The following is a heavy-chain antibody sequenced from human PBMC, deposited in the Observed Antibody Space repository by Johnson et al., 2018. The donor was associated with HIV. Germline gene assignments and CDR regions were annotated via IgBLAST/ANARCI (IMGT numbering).Heavy chain of an antibody. D-gene: IGHD2-8*01. V-gene: IGHV3-30*14. CDR3: ARANRYYDAFDI. CDR1: GFTFSSYA. CDR2: ISYDGSNK. J-gene: IGHJ3*02. Sequence: QVQLVESGGGVVQPGRSLRLSCAASGFTFSSYAMHWVRQAPGKGLEWVAVISYDGSNKYYADSVKGRFTISRENAKNSLYLQMNSLRAGDTAVYYCARANRYYDAFDIWGQGTMVTVSS.